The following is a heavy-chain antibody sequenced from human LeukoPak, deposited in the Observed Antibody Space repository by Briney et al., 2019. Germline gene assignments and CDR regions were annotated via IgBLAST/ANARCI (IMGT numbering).Heavy chain of an antibody. D-gene: IGHD3-10*01. CDR1: GYTFTGYY. V-gene: IGHV1-18*04. J-gene: IGHJ6*03. Sequence: ASVKVSCKASGYTFTGYYMHWVRQAPGQGLEWMGWISAYNGNTSYAQKLQGRVTMTTDTSTSTAYMELRSLRSDDTAVYYCARVYQYYYGSGSYVEQYYYYMDVWGKGTTVTVSS. CDR2: ISAYNGNT. CDR3: ARVYQYYYGSGSYVEQYYYYMDV.